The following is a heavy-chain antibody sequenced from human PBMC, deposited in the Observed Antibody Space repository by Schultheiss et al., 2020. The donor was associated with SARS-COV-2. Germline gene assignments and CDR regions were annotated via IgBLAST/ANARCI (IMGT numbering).Heavy chain of an antibody. CDR2: ISSSSSYI. V-gene: IGHV3-21*01. J-gene: IGHJ4*02. D-gene: IGHD2-15*01. Sequence: GGSLSLSCAASGFTFSSYAMSWVRQAPGKGLEWVSSISSSSSYIYYADSVKGRFTISSDNAKNSLYLQMNSLRAEDTAVYYCARGPDIVVVVAATPTVDYWGQGTRVTAPQ. CDR1: GFTFSSYA. CDR3: ARGPDIVVVVAATPTVDY.